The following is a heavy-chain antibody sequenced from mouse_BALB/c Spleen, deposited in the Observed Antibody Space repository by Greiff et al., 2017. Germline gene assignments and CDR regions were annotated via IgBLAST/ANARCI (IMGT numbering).Heavy chain of an antibody. D-gene: IGHD2-14*01. J-gene: IGHJ4*01. CDR3: TRIRYDGYAMDY. Sequence: VKLQQPGAELVKPGASVKMSCKASGYTFTSYWMHWVKQRPGQGLEWIGVIDPSDSYTSYNQKFKGKATLTVDTSSSTAYMQLSSLTSEDSAVYYCTRIRYDGYAMDYWGQGTSVTVSS. CDR1: GYTFTSYW. CDR2: IDPSDSYT. V-gene: IGHV1S127*01.